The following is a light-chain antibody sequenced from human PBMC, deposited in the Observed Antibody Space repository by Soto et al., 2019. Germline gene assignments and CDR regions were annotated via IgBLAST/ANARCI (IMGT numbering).Light chain of an antibody. CDR3: QKRSNWPPN. V-gene: IGKV3-11*01. J-gene: IGKJ5*01. CDR1: QSVSSY. CDR2: DAS. Sequence: EIVLTQSPATLALSPGGRATLSCRASQSVSSYLAWYQQKPGQAPRLLIYDASNRATGIPARFSGSGSGTDFTLTISSLEPEDFAVYYCQKRSNWPPNFGQGTRLEIK.